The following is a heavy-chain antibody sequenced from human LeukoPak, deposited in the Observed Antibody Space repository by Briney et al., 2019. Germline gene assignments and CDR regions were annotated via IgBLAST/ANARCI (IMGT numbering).Heavy chain of an antibody. D-gene: IGHD2-15*01. J-gene: IGHJ4*02. CDR3: ARVPSVVALD. Sequence: PGWPQIFCCGASGSSTSSYFVCWLRQVPGKGLVWVSRITSEGSSTSYADSVKGRFIFSRDNAKNTLYLQMNSLRAEDTAVYYCARVPSVVALDWGQGTLVTVSS. V-gene: IGHV3-74*01. CDR2: ITSEGSST. CDR1: GSSTSSYF.